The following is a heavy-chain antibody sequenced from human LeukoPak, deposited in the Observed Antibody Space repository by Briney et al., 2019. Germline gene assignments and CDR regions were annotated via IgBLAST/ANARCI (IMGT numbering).Heavy chain of an antibody. J-gene: IGHJ2*01. CDR1: GFTFSSYA. Sequence: GGSLRLSSAASGFTFSSYAMSWVRHAPGKRLEWVSAISGSGGSTYYADYVKGRFTISRDNSKNTLYLQMNSLRAEDTAVYYCAKVDSSSWYYLYFDLWGRGTLVTVSS. CDR3: AKVDSSSWYYLYFDL. CDR2: ISGSGGST. D-gene: IGHD6-13*01. V-gene: IGHV3-23*01.